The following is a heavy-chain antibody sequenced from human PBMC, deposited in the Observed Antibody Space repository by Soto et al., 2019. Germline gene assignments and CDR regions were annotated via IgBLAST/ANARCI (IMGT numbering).Heavy chain of an antibody. J-gene: IGHJ2*01. CDR1: GGSISGGVHS. CDR2: IFDSGST. V-gene: IGHV4-30-4*01. CDR3: AREIMPLTNDCYFDL. Sequence: SETLSLTCTVAGGSISGGVHSWRWIRQPPGKGLEWIGHIFDSGSTYYNPSLKSRLTISVDTSKNQFSLRLSSVTAADTAVYYCAREIMPLTNDCYFDLWGRGTPLTVSS. D-gene: IGHD2-8*01.